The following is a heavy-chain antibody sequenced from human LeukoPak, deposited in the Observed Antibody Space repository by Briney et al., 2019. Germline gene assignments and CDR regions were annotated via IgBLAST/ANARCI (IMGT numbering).Heavy chain of an antibody. V-gene: IGHV3-23*01. Sequence: GGSLRLSCAASGFTFSSYAMSWVRQAPGRGLEWVSAISGNADSTYYADSVKGRFTISRDNSKNTLSLQMNSLRAEDTAVYYCAKNTFCCNGASCYLHYWGQGALVTVSS. J-gene: IGHJ4*02. CDR2: ISGNADST. D-gene: IGHD2-2*01. CDR3: AKNTFCCNGASCYLHY. CDR1: GFTFSSYA.